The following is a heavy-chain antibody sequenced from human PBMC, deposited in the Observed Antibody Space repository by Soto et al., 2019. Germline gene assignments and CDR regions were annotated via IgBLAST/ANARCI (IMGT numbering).Heavy chain of an antibody. V-gene: IGHV1-69*01. CDR1: GGTFSSYA. J-gene: IGHJ6*02. CDR2: IIPIFGTA. Sequence: QVQLVQSGAEVKKPGSSVKVSCKASGGTFSSYAISWVRQAPGQGLEWMGGIIPIFGTANYAQKFQGRVTITADESTSTAYMELSSLRSEDTAVYYCARDGGVSSWYFLVHYGMDVWGQGTTVTVSS. D-gene: IGHD6-13*01. CDR3: ARDGGVSSWYFLVHYGMDV.